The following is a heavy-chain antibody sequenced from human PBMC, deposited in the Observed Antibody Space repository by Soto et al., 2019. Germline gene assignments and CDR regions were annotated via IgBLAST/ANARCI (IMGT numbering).Heavy chain of an antibody. V-gene: IGHV4-31*03. J-gene: IGHJ6*03. Sequence: SETLSLTCNVSGGSISSGTSYWTWIRQHPGEGLEWIGHIYFTGTTYSNPSLRSRVTISVDMSKNQFSLKLSSVTAADTAVYYCARGRGAEVYYYYYMDVWGKGTTVTVSS. CDR1: GGSISSGTSY. CDR3: ARGRGAEVYYYYYMDV. CDR2: IYFTGTT.